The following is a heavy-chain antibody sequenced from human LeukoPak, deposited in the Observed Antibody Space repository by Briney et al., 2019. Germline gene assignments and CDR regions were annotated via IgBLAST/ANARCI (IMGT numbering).Heavy chain of an antibody. V-gene: IGHV3-74*01. CDR3: VRDNRSYNFDY. CDR1: GFTFSRYW. Sequence: GSLRISCAAPGFTFSRYWMHWVRQASGKGLGWVSCIKSDGSSTSIADSAKGRFTISRDNAKNTVYLQMNSLRAEDTAVYYCVRDNRSYNFDYWGQGTLVTVSS. J-gene: IGHJ4*02. D-gene: IGHD1-26*01. CDR2: IKSDGSST.